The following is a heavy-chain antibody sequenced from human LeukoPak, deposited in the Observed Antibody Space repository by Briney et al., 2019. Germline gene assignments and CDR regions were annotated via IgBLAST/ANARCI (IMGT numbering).Heavy chain of an antibody. CDR3: ARMRDPGPFDI. CDR1: GGTFSSYT. CDR2: IITILGIA. Sequence: ASVKVSCKASGGTFSSYTISWVRQAPGQGLEWMGRIITILGIANYAQKFQGRVTITADKSTSTAYVELGSLRSEDTAVYYCARMRDPGPFDIWGQGTMVTVSS. J-gene: IGHJ3*02. V-gene: IGHV1-69*02.